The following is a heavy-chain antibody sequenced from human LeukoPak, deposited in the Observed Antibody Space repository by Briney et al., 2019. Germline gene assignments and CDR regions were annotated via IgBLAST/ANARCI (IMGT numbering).Heavy chain of an antibody. V-gene: IGHV4-34*01. CDR1: GGSFSGYY. CDR3: ARRTRALRFDY. CDR2: INHSGST. D-gene: IGHD1-26*01. Sequence: PSETLSLTCAVYGGSFSGYYWSWIRQPPGKGLEWIGEINHSGSTNYNPSPKSRVTISVDTSKNQFSLKLSSVTAADTAVYYCARRTRALRFDYWGQGTLVTVSS. J-gene: IGHJ4*02.